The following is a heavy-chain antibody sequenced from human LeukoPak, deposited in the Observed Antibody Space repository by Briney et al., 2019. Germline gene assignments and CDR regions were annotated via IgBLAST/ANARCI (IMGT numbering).Heavy chain of an antibody. D-gene: IGHD3-10*01. CDR1: GFTFSRYA. V-gene: IGHV3-23*01. Sequence: GGSLRLSCAASGFTFSRYAMSWVRQAPGKGLEWVSAISGSGTSTYYADSVKGRFTISRDNSKNTLYLQMNSLRAEDTAVYYCAKVTTMVRGVIPHYFDYWGQGTLVTVSS. J-gene: IGHJ4*02. CDR2: ISGSGTST. CDR3: AKVTTMVRGVIPHYFDY.